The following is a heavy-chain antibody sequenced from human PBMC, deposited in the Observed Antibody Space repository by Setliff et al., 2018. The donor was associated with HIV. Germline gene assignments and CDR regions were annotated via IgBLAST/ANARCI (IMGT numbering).Heavy chain of an antibody. J-gene: IGHJ4*02. CDR2: ISVYNGHT. D-gene: IGHD1-1*01. CDR3: ARRGPGGSLFFDY. V-gene: IGHV1-18*04. CDR1: GYTFTKYY. Sequence: ASVKVSCKTSGYTFTKYYMYWVRQAPGQGPEWLGWISVYNGHTSYVQKFQGRVVMTTDISTNTAYMELRSLTSDDTAVYYCARRGPGGSLFFDYWGQGTLVTVSS.